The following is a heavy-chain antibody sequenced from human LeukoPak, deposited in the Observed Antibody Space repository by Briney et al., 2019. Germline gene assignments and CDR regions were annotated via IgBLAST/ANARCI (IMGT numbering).Heavy chain of an antibody. V-gene: IGHV3-48*01. CDR1: GFTPSTHT. CDR2: ISGSTSVI. J-gene: IGHJ6*03. CDR3: ARGLYYIDV. Sequence: GGSLRLSCAASGFTPSTHTMSWVRQAPREGLEWVSYISGSTSVIYYADSVKGRFTISRDNAKNSLYLQMNSLRTEDTAIYYCARGLYYIDVWGNGTAVTVS.